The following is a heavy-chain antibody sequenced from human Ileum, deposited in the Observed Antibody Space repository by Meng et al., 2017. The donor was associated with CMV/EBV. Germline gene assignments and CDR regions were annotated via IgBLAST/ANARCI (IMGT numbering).Heavy chain of an antibody. CDR2: IKSKSDGGTA. D-gene: IGHD2-2*01. CDR1: GFTFSIAW. CDR3: TTDSPVRRSSP. J-gene: IGHJ5*02. Sequence: ASGFTFSIAWMTWGGQAQGKGQEWVGRIKSKSDGGTADYAAPVNGRFTISRDDSKNTLYLQMNILKTEDTAVYYCTTDSPVRRSSPWGQGTLVTVSS. V-gene: IGHV3-15*01.